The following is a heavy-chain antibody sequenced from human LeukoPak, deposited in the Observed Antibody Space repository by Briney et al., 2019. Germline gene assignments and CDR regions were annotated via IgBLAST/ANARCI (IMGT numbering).Heavy chain of an antibody. D-gene: IGHD6-19*01. CDR1: GFKVSSRY. CDR3: ARDNGAGYYYYLDV. Sequence: GGSLRLPCAASGFKVSSRYMSWVRQAPGRGLEWVSVIYSGGSTYYADSVKGRFIISRDNLKNTVFLQVNSLRVEDTAVYYCARDNGAGYYYYLDVWGKGTTVTVSS. J-gene: IGHJ6*03. CDR2: IYSGGST. V-gene: IGHV3-53*01.